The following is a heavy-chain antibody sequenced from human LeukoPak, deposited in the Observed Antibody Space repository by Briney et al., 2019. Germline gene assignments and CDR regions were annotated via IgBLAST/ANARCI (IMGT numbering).Heavy chain of an antibody. CDR1: GGSFSGYY. CDR2: INHSGST. CDR3: ARAQTGHFDY. D-gene: IGHD1-1*01. V-gene: IGHV4-34*01. J-gene: IGHJ4*02. Sequence: PSETLSLTCAVYGGSFSGYYWSWIRQPPGKGLEWIGEINHSGSTNYNPSLKSRVTISVDTSKNQFSLKLSSVTAADTAVYYCARAQTGHFDYWGQGTLVTVSS.